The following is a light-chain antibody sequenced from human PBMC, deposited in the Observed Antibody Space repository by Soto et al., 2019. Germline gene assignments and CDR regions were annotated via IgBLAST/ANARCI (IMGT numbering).Light chain of an antibody. CDR3: QHYNTYPWT. CDR2: KAS. Sequence: DIQMTQSPSILSASVGERVTITCRASQSISSWLAWYQQKPGKAPNLLIHKASHLESGVPSRFSGSGSGTEFTLTISSLQPGDFATYYCQHYNTYPWTFGQGTKVDIK. V-gene: IGKV1-5*03. J-gene: IGKJ1*01. CDR1: QSISSW.